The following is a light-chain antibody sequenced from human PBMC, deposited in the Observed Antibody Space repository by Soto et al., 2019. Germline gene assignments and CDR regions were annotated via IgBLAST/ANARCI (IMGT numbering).Light chain of an antibody. Sequence: EIVLTQSPGTLSLSPGERATLSCRASQSVTSRYLAWYQQKPGQAPRLLIYGASNRATGIPERFSGSGSGTDFTLTISSLEPEDFAVYYCQQRSNWPSFTFGPGTKVDI. CDR3: QQRSNWPSFT. V-gene: IGKV3D-20*02. CDR1: QSVTSRY. CDR2: GAS. J-gene: IGKJ3*01.